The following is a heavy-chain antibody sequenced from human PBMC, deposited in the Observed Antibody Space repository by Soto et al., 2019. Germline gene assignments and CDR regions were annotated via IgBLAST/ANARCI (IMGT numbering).Heavy chain of an antibody. CDR3: ARGNAMDV. V-gene: IGHV1-69*01. J-gene: IGHJ6*02. CDR1: GGTFSSFA. Sequence: QVQLVQSGAEVKKPGASVKVSCKASGGTFSSFAINWMRQAPGQGLQWRGGIMPILGTPNYAQRFQGRVTITADESTSTSYLELSSLSSEDTAVYYCARGNAMDVWGQGTTVTVSS. D-gene: IGHD2-8*01. CDR2: IMPILGTP.